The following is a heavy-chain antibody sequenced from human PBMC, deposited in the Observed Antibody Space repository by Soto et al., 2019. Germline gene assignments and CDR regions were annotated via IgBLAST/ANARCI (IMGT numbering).Heavy chain of an antibody. J-gene: IGHJ6*02. CDR1: GFTFSSYG. CDR3: AKLLVPAAHYYYYGMDV. CDR2: ISYDGSNK. V-gene: IGHV3-30*18. Sequence: GGSLRLSCAASGFTFSSYGMHWVRQAPGKGLEWVAVISYDGSNKYYADSVKGRFTISRDNSKNTLYLQMNSLRAEDTAVYYCAKLLVPAAHYYYYGMDVWGQGTTVTVSS. D-gene: IGHD2-2*01.